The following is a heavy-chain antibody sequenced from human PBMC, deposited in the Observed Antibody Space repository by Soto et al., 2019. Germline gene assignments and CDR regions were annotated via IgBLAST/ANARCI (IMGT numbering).Heavy chain of an antibody. V-gene: IGHV1-3*01. CDR1: GYTFTSYA. J-gene: IGHJ6*02. D-gene: IGHD6-19*01. Sequence: ASVKVSCKASGYTFTSYAMHWVRQAPGQRLEWMGWINAGNGNTKYSQKFQGRVTITRDTSASTAYMELSSLRSEDTAVYYCASRSSGWYVGVNNDNYYYYGMDVWGQGTTVTVSS. CDR2: INAGNGNT. CDR3: ASRSSGWYVGVNNDNYYYYGMDV.